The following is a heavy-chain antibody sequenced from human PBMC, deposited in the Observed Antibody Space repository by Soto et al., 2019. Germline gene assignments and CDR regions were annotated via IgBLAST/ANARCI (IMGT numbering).Heavy chain of an antibody. V-gene: IGHV3-48*02. CDR3: ARENFYSNYAFDY. CDR2: ISSSSSTI. D-gene: IGHD4-4*01. CDR1: GFNFEDRA. J-gene: IGHJ4*02. Sequence: GGSLRLSCVVSGFNFEDRAMHWVRQVPGKGLEWVSYISSSSSTIYYPDSVKGRFTISRDNAKNSLYLQMNSLRDEDTAVYYCARENFYSNYAFDYWGQGTLVTVSS.